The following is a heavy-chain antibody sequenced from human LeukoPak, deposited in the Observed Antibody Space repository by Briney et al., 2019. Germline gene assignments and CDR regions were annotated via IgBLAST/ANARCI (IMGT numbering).Heavy chain of an antibody. J-gene: IGHJ4*02. V-gene: IGHV6-1*01. CDR2: TYYRSKWYN. CDR1: GDSVSRNSAA. D-gene: IGHD6-13*01. Sequence: SQTLSLTCAISGDSVSRNSAAWNWIRQSPSRGLEWLGRTYYRSKWYNDYAESVKSRITINPDTSQNQFSLQLNSVTPEDTAVYYCARAGSNWYYYFDYWGQGTLVTVSS. CDR3: ARAGSNWYYYFDY.